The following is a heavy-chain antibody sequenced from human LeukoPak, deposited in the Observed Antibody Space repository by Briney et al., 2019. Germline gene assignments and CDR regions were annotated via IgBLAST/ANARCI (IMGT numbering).Heavy chain of an antibody. D-gene: IGHD2-8*01. V-gene: IGHV3-21*04. CDR3: ANAMVDYYYYYMDV. J-gene: IGHJ6*03. Sequence: GGSLRLSCAASGFTFSSYSMNWVRQAPGKGLEWVSSISSSSSYIYYADSVKGRFTISRDNAKNSLYLQMNSLRAEDTAVYYCANAMVDYYYYYMDVWGKGTTVTVSS. CDR2: ISSSSSYI. CDR1: GFTFSSYS.